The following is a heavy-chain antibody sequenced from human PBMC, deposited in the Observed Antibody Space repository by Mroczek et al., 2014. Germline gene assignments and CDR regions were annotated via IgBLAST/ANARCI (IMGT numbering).Heavy chain of an antibody. Sequence: VQLQESGGGVVQPGRSLRLSCAASGFTFSSYGMHWVRQAPGKGLEWVAVIWYDGSNKYYADSVKGRFTISRDNSKNTLYLQMNSLRAEDTAVYYCAREPRPVRYDSSGFRGKAKGGFDYWGQGTLVTVSS. CDR1: GFTFSSYG. V-gene: IGHV3-33*01. D-gene: IGHD3-22*01. CDR2: IWYDGSNK. J-gene: IGHJ4*02. CDR3: AREPRPVRYDSSGFRGKAKGGFDY.